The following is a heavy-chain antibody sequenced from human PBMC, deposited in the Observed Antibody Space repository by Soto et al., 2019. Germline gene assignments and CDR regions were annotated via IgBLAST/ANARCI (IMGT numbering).Heavy chain of an antibody. J-gene: IGHJ6*03. CDR3: AREDLKNYYGSTYMDV. CDR1: GFTFSSYG. D-gene: IGHD3-10*01. V-gene: IGHV3-33*01. Sequence: GGSLRLSCAASGFTFSSYGMHWVRQAPGKGLEWVAVIWYDGSNKYYADSVKGRFTISRDNSKNTLYLQMNSLRAEDTAVYYCAREDLKNYYGSTYMDVWGKGTTVTVSS. CDR2: IWYDGSNK.